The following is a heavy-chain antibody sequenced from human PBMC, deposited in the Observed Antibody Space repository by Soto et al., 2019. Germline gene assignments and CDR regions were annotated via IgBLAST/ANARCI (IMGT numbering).Heavy chain of an antibody. D-gene: IGHD6-6*01. Sequence: GGSLRLSCAASGLTFSSYGMHWLRQAPGKGLEWVAVISYDGSNKYYADSVNGRFTISRDNSKNTLYLQMNSLRAEDTAVYYCAQDRGSIAARPISWFDPWAQGTMVTVSS. V-gene: IGHV3-30*18. J-gene: IGHJ5*02. CDR3: AQDRGSIAARPISWFDP. CDR2: ISYDGSNK. CDR1: GLTFSSYG.